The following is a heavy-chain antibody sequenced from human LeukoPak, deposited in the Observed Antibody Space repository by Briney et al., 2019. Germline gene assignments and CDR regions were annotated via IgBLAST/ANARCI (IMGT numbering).Heavy chain of an antibody. Sequence: SETLSLTCGVSGYPISSACYWGWIRQPPGKGLEWIGSIYHRGSIYSNPSLKSRVTISVDTSKNQFSLKLASMTAADTAVYFCARGPYGSGSYPYYFDYWGQGTLVTVSS. CDR1: GYPISSACY. V-gene: IGHV4-38-2*01. CDR3: ARGPYGSGSYPYYFDY. D-gene: IGHD3-10*01. J-gene: IGHJ4*02. CDR2: IYHRGSI.